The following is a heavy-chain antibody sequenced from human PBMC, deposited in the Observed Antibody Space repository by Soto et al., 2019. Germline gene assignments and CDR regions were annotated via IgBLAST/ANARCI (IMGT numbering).Heavy chain of an antibody. D-gene: IGHD6-19*01. J-gene: IGHJ4*02. Sequence: QVQLVQSGAEVKKPGASVKVSCKASGYTFTNYAMHWVRQAPGQRLEWMGWINAGNGNTKYSQKFQDRVTITRDTSASTANMELRSLPSEDTAVYYCARDAHGCDYWGRGTLVTVSS. CDR2: INAGNGNT. CDR3: ARDAHGCDY. CDR1: GYTFTNYA. V-gene: IGHV1-3*01.